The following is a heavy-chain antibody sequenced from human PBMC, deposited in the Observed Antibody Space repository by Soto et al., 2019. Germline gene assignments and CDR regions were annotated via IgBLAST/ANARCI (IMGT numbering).Heavy chain of an antibody. Sequence: QVQLVQSGAEVKKPGASVKVSCKASGYTFTSHGISWVRQAPGQGLEWMGWISAYNGTTNYEQKLQGRVTMTTDTSTSTADMELRSLRSDDTAVYYCARGGQNGYYDSRAMVDYWGQGTLVTVSS. CDR3: ARGGQNGYYDSRAMVDY. CDR2: ISAYNGTT. CDR1: GYTFTSHG. D-gene: IGHD3-22*01. J-gene: IGHJ4*02. V-gene: IGHV1-18*01.